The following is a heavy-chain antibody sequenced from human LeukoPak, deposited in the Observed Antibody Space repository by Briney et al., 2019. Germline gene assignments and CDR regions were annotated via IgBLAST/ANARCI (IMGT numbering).Heavy chain of an antibody. CDR1: GFTLSDHY. V-gene: IGHV3-72*01. J-gene: IGHJ6*02. D-gene: IGHD3-22*01. CDR2: TRNKANSYTT. CDR3: ARTPFYYDSSGYLPYYYYYGMDV. Sequence: GGSLRLSCAASGFTLSDHYMDWVRQAPGKGLEWVGRTRNKANSYTTEYAASVKGRFTISRDDSKNSLYLQMNRLKTEDTAVYYCARTPFYYDSSGYLPYYYYYGMDVWGQGTTVTVSS.